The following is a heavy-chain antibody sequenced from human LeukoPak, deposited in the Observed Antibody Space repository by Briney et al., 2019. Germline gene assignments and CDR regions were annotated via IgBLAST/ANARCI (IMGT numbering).Heavy chain of an antibody. V-gene: IGHV4-59*01. CDR3: ARGDYDFWSGRQGGWFDP. CDR2: IYYRGST. J-gene: IGHJ5*02. D-gene: IGHD3-3*01. CDR1: GGSISSYY. Sequence: PSETLSLSCTVSGGSISSYYWSWIRQPPGKGLEWFGYIYYRGSTNYNPSLKSRVTISVDTSKNQFSLKLSSVTAADTAVYYCARGDYDFWSGRQGGWFDPWGQGTLVTVSS.